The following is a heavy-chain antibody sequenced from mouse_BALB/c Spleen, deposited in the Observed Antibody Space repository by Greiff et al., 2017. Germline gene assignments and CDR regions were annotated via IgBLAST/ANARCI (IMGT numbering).Heavy chain of an antibody. CDR1: GFTFSSFG. Sequence: EVQLVESGGGLVQPGGSRKLSCAASGFTFSSFGMHWVRQAPEKGLEWVAYISSGSSTIYYADTVKGRFTISRDNPKNTLFLQMTSLRSEDTAMYYCARVPHYYGSSSYAMDYWGQGTSVTVSS. J-gene: IGHJ4*01. CDR3: ARVPHYYGSSSYAMDY. CDR2: ISSGSSTI. D-gene: IGHD1-1*01. V-gene: IGHV5-17*02.